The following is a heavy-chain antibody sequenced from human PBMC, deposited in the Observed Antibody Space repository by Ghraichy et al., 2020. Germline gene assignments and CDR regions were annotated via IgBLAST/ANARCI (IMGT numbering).Heavy chain of an antibody. Sequence: SETLSLTCTVSGGSVDYGGFYWSWIRQHPGEGPEWLGYIYYTGTTYYNLSLKSRLVISLDTSKNQFSLKLSSMTAADTAVYYCARGRSYSSSSYGLAVCGQGPTVTVSS. CDR3: ARGRSYSSSSYGLAV. D-gene: IGHD6-6*01. CDR2: IYYTGTT. CDR1: GGSVDYGGFY. J-gene: IGHJ6*02. V-gene: IGHV4-31*02.